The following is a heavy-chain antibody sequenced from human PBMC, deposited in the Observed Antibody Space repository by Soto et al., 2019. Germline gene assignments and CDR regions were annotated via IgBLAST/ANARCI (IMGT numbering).Heavy chain of an antibody. CDR1: GFTFSSYG. J-gene: IGHJ4*02. CDR3: AKGVDQGDFDY. CDR2: ISYDGSNK. Sequence: PGGSLRLSCAASGFTFSSYGMHWVRQAPGKGLEWVAVISYDGSNKYYADSVKGRFTISRDNSKNTLYLQMNSLRAEDTAVYYCAKGVDQGDFDYWGQGTLVTVSS. D-gene: IGHD2-15*01. V-gene: IGHV3-30*18.